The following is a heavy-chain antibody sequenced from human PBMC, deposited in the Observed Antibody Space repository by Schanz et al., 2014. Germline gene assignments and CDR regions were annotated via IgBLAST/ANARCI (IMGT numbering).Heavy chain of an antibody. Sequence: EVQLMESGGGLVKPGGSLRLSCVASGFAFSSFAMTWVRQAPGRGLEWVSSISTSGTCMYIADSLKGRLTISRDDAKKSMYLQMNNLRAEDTAVYYCVRVSFADPRLYRGMDRDIDYWGQGTLVTVSS. CDR3: VRVSFADPRLYRGMDRDIDY. CDR2: ISTSGTCM. J-gene: IGHJ4*02. V-gene: IGHV3-21*01. D-gene: IGHD5-18*01. CDR1: GFAFSSFA.